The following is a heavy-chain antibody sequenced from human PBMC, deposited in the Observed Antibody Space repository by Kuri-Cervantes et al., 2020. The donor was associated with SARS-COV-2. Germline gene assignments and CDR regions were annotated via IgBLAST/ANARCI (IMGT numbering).Heavy chain of an antibody. J-gene: IGHJ3*02. Sequence: GGSLRLSCAASGFTFSSYSMNWVRQAPGKGLEWVSSISSSSSYIYYADSVKGRFTISRDNAKNSLYLQMNSLRAGDTAVYYCAKLGYSSTDAFDIWGQGTMVTVSS. CDR2: ISSSSSYI. D-gene: IGHD4-11*01. V-gene: IGHV3-21*01. CDR3: AKLGYSSTDAFDI. CDR1: GFTFSSYS.